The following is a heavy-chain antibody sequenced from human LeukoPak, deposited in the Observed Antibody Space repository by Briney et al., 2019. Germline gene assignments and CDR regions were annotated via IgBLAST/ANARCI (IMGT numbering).Heavy chain of an antibody. CDR1: GYSFPTYW. J-gene: IGHJ4*02. Sequence: GESLKISCKASGYSFPTYWIAWVRQMPGKGLECMGIIYPDDSDTRYSPAFQGQVSISADKSTNTAYLQWSSLKAPDTALYYCARRTAGAAGLYFDYWGQGALVTVSS. V-gene: IGHV5-51*01. D-gene: IGHD6-19*01. CDR2: IYPDDSDT. CDR3: ARRTAGAAGLYFDY.